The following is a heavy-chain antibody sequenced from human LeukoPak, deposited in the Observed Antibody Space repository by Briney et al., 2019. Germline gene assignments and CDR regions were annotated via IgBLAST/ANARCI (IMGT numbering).Heavy chain of an antibody. CDR1: GFTFSSYA. CDR2: ISYDGSNK. V-gene: IGHV3-30-3*01. D-gene: IGHD3-10*01. CDR3: AKDLGSGTNGMDV. J-gene: IGHJ6*02. Sequence: GGSLRLSCAASGFTFSSYAMHWVRQAPGKGLEWVAVISYDGSNKYYADSVKGRFTISRDNSKNTLYLQMNSLRAEDTAVYYCAKDLGSGTNGMDVWGQGTTVTVSS.